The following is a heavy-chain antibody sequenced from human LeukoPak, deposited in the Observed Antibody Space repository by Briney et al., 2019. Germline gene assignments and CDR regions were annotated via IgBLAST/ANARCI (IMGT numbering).Heavy chain of an antibody. D-gene: IGHD6-19*01. V-gene: IGHV4-59*08. J-gene: IGHJ4*02. CDR3: ARHASQGLNKPLDY. Sequence: SETLSLTCTVSGDSISGYYWSWIRQPPGKGLEWIGYIYYRGTTNCNPSLKSRVTISVDTSKNQFSLKLSSVTAADTAVYYCARHASQGLNKPLDYWGQGTLVTVSS. CDR1: GDSISGYY. CDR2: IYYRGTT.